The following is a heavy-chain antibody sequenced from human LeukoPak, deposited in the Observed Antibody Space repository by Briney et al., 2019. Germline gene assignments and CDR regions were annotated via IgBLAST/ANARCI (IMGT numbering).Heavy chain of an antibody. CDR3: AQSVGGYCSGGTCSGDRFDP. D-gene: IGHD2-15*01. CDR1: GFTFSNYG. V-gene: IGHV3-30*02. Sequence: PGGSLTLSCAASGFTFSNYGMHWVRQAPGKGLEWVAFIRHDGSTAYYTDSVKGRFTISRDNSKNTLYLQMNSLRAEDTVVFYCAQSVGGYCSGGTCSGDRFDPWGQGTLVTVSS. CDR2: IRHDGSTA. J-gene: IGHJ5*02.